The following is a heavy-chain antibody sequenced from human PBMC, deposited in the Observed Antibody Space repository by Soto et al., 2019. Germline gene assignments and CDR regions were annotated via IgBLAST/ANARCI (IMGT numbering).Heavy chain of an antibody. CDR2: ISYDGSNK. J-gene: IGHJ4*02. Sequence: QVQLVESGGGVVQPGRSLRLSCAASGFTFSSYGMHWVRQAPGKGLEWVAVISYDGSNKYYADSVKGPFTISRDNSKNTLYLQMNSLRAEDTDVYYCAKDQLWFGNPFDYWGQGTLVTVSS. CDR1: GFTFSSYG. D-gene: IGHD3-10*01. V-gene: IGHV3-30*18. CDR3: AKDQLWFGNPFDY.